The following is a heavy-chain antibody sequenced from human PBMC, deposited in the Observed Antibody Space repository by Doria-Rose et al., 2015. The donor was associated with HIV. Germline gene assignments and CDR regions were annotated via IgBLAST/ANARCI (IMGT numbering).Heavy chain of an antibody. CDR1: SKYG. J-gene: IGHJ4*02. Sequence: SKYGISWVRQAPGQGLEWMGWISAYNGNTNYAQNLQGRVTITTDTSTSTAYMELRSLRSDDTAVYFCARVGRYSNYYYFDYWGQGTLVTVSS. CDR3: ARVGRYSNYYYFDY. D-gene: IGHD4-4*01. CDR2: ISAYNGNT. V-gene: IGHV1-18*01.